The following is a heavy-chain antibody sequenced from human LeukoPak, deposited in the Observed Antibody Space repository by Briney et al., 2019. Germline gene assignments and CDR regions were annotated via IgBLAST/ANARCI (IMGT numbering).Heavy chain of an antibody. V-gene: IGHV4-34*01. CDR1: GGSFSNYY. D-gene: IGHD4-23*01. Sequence: SETLSLTCAVYGGSFSNYYWSWIRQPPGKGLEWIGEITHGGSTNYNPSLKSRVTISVDKSKNQFSLKLSSVTAADTAVYYCARDYGGGYAEYFQHWGQGTLVTVSS. CDR3: ARDYGGGYAEYFQH. J-gene: IGHJ1*01. CDR2: ITHGGST.